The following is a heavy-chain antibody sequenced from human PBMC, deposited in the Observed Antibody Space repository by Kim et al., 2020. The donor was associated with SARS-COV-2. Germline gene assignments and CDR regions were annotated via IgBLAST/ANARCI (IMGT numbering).Heavy chain of an antibody. V-gene: IGHV4-39*01. Sequence: SETLSLTCTVSGGSISSSSYYWGWIRQPPGKGLEWIGSIYYSGSTYYNPSLKSRVTISVDTSKNQFSLKLSSVTAADTAVYYCARRCSGGSCFPNYYYG. J-gene: IGHJ6*01. CDR3: ARRCSGGSCFPNYYYG. D-gene: IGHD2-15*01. CDR1: GGSISSSSYY. CDR2: IYYSGST.